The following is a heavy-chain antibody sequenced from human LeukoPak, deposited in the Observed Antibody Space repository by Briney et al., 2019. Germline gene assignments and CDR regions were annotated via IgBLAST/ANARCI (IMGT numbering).Heavy chain of an antibody. CDR3: AREFGYYDSSGYLNWFDP. CDR1: GYTFTNYY. CDR2: INPSGGST. V-gene: IGHV1-46*01. Sequence: GASVKVSCKASGYTFTNYYMHWVRQAPGQGLEWMGIINPSGGSTSYAQKFQGRVTMTRDTSTSTVYMELSSLRSEDTAVYYCAREFGYYDSSGYLNWFDPWGQGTLVTVSS. D-gene: IGHD3-22*01. J-gene: IGHJ5*02.